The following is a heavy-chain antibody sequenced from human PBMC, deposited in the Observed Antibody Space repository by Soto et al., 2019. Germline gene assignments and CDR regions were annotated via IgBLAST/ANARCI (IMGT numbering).Heavy chain of an antibody. CDR3: ARVYSGYDLSYYYYYMDV. CDR1: GYTFTSYG. J-gene: IGHJ6*03. D-gene: IGHD5-12*01. V-gene: IGHV1-18*01. CDR2: ISAYNGNT. Sequence: QVQLVQSGAEVKKPGASVKVSCKASGYTFTSYGISWVRQAPGQGLEGMGWISAYNGNTKYGQKLQGRVTMTTDTSTSTAYMELRSLRSDDTAAYYCARVYSGYDLSYYYYYMDVWGKGTTVTVSS.